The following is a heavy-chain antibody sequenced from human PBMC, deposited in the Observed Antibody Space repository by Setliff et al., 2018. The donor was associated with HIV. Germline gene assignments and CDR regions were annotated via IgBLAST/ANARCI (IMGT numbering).Heavy chain of an antibody. D-gene: IGHD5-12*01. V-gene: IGHV3-30*04. CDR2: ISYDGSYK. CDR1: GFTFGDYA. J-gene: IGHJ4*02. Sequence: GGSLRLSCAASGFTFGDYAIHWVRQAPGKGLEWVAVISYDGSYKNYADSVKGRFTISRDNAKNTLYLQMNTLRAEDTAVYYCVRDKWYYSGCPDYWGQGTLVTVSS. CDR3: VRDKWYYSGCPDY.